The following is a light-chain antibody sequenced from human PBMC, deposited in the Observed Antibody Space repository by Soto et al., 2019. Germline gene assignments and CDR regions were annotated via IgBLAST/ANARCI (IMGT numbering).Light chain of an antibody. CDR2: DVS. CDR1: SSDVGGYNY. V-gene: IGLV2-11*01. J-gene: IGLJ2*01. Sequence: QSALTQPRSVSGSPGQSVTISCTGTSSDVGGYNYVSWYQQHPGTAPKLMIYDVSKRPSGVPDRFSGSKSGNTASLTISGLQAEDEADYYCCSYAGSYTFGVFGGGTKVTVL. CDR3: CSYAGSYTFGV.